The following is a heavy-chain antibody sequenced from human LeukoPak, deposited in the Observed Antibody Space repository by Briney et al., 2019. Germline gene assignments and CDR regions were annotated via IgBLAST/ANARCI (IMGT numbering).Heavy chain of an antibody. J-gene: IGHJ5*02. CDR2: INVNT. CDR3: ARAPRCNTNSCNSWFDP. V-gene: IGHV1-18*01. CDR1: GGIFTTYG. D-gene: IGHD2-8*01. Sequence: ASVKVSCKASGGIFTTYGISWVRQAPGQGLEWMGWINVNTKYAQKFQGRVILTTDTTTSSAYMELRSLRSDDTAVYYCARAPRCNTNSCNSWFDPWGQGTLVTVSS.